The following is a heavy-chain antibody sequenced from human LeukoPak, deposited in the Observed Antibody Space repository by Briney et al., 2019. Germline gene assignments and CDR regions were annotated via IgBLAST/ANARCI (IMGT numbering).Heavy chain of an antibody. V-gene: IGHV4-30-2*01. CDR3: ARGMGGSGYYHFDY. J-gene: IGHJ4*02. CDR2: IYHSGST. D-gene: IGHD3-10*01. Sequence: SQTLSLTCAVSGGSISSGGYSWSWIRQPPGKGLEWIGYIYHSGSTYYNPSLKSRVTISVDRSKNQFSLKLSSVTAADTAVYYCARGMGGSGYYHFDYWGQGTLVTVSS. CDR1: GGSISSGGYS.